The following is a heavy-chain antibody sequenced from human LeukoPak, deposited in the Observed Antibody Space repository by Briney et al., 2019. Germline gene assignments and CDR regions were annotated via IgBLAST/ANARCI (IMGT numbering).Heavy chain of an antibody. D-gene: IGHD3-22*01. CDR3: ARDSSGYQ. J-gene: IGHJ4*02. Sequence: GGSLRLSCAASGFTFSNYWMTWVRLAPGEGLEWLANINLDGSETHFVDYVKGRFTISRDNAKNSLSLQMSGLRVEGTAVYYCARDSSGYQWGQGTLVTVSS. V-gene: IGHV3-7*01. CDR1: GFTFSNYW. CDR2: INLDGSET.